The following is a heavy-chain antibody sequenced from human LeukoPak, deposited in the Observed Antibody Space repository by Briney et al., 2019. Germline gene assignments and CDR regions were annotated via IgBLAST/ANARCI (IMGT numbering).Heavy chain of an antibody. J-gene: IGHJ6*03. V-gene: IGHV4-34*01. D-gene: IGHD4-17*01. Sequence: SETLSLTCAVYGGSFSGYYWSWIRQPPGKGLEWIGEINHSGGTNYNPSLKSRVTISVDTSRNQFSLKLSSVSAADTAVYYCARGYYGDYFYYYYYMDVWGTGTTVTVSS. CDR2: INHSGGT. CDR1: GGSFSGYY. CDR3: ARGYYGDYFYYYYYMDV.